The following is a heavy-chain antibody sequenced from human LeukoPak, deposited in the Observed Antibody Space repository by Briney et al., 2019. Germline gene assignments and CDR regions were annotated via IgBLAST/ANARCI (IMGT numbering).Heavy chain of an antibody. CDR3: ARRIRDGYNRFDY. V-gene: IGHV1-2*02. CDR1: GYTFTGYY. D-gene: IGHD5-24*01. J-gene: IGHJ4*02. Sequence: ASVKVSCKAFGYTFTGYYMHWVRQAPGQGLEWMGWINPNSGGTNYAQKFQGRVTMTRDTSISTAYMELSRLRSDDTAVYYCARRIRDGYNRFDYWGQGTLVTVS. CDR2: INPNSGGT.